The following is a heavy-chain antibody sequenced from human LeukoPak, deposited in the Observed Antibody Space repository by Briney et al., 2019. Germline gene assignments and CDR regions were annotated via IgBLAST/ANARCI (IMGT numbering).Heavy chain of an antibody. CDR3: AKGDYYFDY. D-gene: IGHD3/OR15-3a*01. CDR2: IWYDGSNK. CDR1: GFTFSSYG. J-gene: IGHJ4*02. Sequence: GRSLRLSCAASGFTFSSYGMHWVRQAPGKGLEWVAVIWYDGSNKYYADSVKGRFTISRDNSKNTLYLQMNSLRAEDTAVYYCAKGDYYFDYWGQGTLVTVSS. V-gene: IGHV3-33*06.